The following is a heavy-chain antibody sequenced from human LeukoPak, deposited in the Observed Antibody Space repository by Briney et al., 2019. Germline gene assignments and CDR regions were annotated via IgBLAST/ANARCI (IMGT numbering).Heavy chain of an antibody. CDR1: GGSISSYY. V-gene: IGHV4-59*12. D-gene: IGHD4-23*01. J-gene: IGHJ4*02. CDR2: IYHSGST. CDR3: ARNNGGYDY. Sequence: YPSETLSLTCTVSGGSISSYYWSWIRQPPGKGLEWIGYIYHSGSTYYNPSLKSRVTISVDRSKNQFSLKLSSVTAADTAVYYCARNNGGYDYWGQGTLVTVSS.